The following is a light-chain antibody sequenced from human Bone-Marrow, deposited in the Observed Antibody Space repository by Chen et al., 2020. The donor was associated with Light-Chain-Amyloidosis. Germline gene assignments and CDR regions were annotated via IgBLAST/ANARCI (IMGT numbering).Light chain of an antibody. CDR1: DLPTKY. V-gene: IGLV3-25*03. CDR3: QSADSSGTYEVI. CDR2: RDT. J-gene: IGLJ2*01. Sequence: SYELTPHPSVSVSPGQTATITCSGDDLPTKYAYWYQQKPGQAPVLVIHRDTERPSGISERFSGSSSGTTATLTISGVQAEDEADYHCQSADSSGTYEVIFGGGTKLTVL.